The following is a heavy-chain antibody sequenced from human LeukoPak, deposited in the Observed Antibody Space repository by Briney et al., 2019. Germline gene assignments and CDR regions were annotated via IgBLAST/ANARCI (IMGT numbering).Heavy chain of an antibody. CDR1: GFTFSSYG. CDR3: AREYPPRYYYDSSGYLDY. J-gene: IGHJ4*02. D-gene: IGHD3-22*01. V-gene: IGHV3-33*01. CDR2: IWYDGSNK. Sequence: GRSLRLSCAASGFTFSSYGMHWVRQAPGKGLEGVAVIWYDGSNKYYADSVKGRFTISRDNSKNTLYLQMNSLRAEDTAVYYCAREYPPRYYYDSSGYLDYWGRGTLVTVSS.